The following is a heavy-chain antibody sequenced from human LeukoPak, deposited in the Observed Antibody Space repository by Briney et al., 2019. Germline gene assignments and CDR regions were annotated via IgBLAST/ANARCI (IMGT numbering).Heavy chain of an antibody. CDR1: GFTFSTYS. J-gene: IGHJ6*03. CDR2: ISSSSSII. D-gene: IGHD6-13*01. CDR3: ARRMPGYSSSWYGKDYYYYMDV. Sequence: PGGSLRLSCAASGFTFSTYSMNWVRQAPGKGLEWVSYISSSSSIIYYADSVKGRFTISRDNAKNSLYLQMNSLRAEDTAVYYCARRMPGYSSSWYGKDYYYYMDVWGKGTTVTVSS. V-gene: IGHV3-48*01.